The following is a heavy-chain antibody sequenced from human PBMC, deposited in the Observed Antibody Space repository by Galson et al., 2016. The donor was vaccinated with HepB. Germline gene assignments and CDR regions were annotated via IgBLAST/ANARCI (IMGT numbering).Heavy chain of an antibody. V-gene: IGHV5-51*01. D-gene: IGHD4-17*01. J-gene: IGHJ6*02. CDR1: GYSFTSYW. CDR2: IYPGDSST. Sequence: QSGAEVKKPGESLQISCKGSGYSFTSYWIGWVRQMPGKGLEWMGIIYPGDSSTRYSPSFQGQVTIPADKSISTAYLQSSSLKASDSATYYCARIDDYADYYYGMDVWGQGTTVTVSS. CDR3: ARIDDYADYYYGMDV.